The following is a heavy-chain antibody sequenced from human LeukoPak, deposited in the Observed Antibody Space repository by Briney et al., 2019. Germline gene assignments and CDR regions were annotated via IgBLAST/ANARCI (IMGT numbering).Heavy chain of an antibody. D-gene: IGHD3-10*02. J-gene: IGHJ6*04. CDR2: ISGSGGST. Sequence: PGRSLRLSCTASGFTFGDYAMSWFRQAPGKGLEWVSAISGSGGSTYYADSVKGRFTISRDNAKNSLYLQMNSLRAEDTAVYYCAELGITMIGGVWGKGTTVTISS. V-gene: IGHV3-23*01. CDR3: AELGITMIGGV. CDR1: GFTFGDYA.